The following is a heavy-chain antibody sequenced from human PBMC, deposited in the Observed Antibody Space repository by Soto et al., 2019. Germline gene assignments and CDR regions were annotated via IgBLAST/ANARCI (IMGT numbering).Heavy chain of an antibody. CDR3: ARAYSSGWLDY. V-gene: IGHV1-18*04. Sequence: ASVKVSCKASGYTFTSYGISWVRQAPGQGLEWMGWISAYNGNTNYAQKLQGRVTMTTHTSTSTAYMELRSVRSDDTAVYYCARAYSSGWLDYWGQGTLVTVSS. CDR2: ISAYNGNT. CDR1: GYTFTSYG. J-gene: IGHJ4*02. D-gene: IGHD6-19*01.